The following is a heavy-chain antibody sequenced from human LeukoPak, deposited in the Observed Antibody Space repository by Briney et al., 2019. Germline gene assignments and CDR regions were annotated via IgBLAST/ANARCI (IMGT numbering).Heavy chain of an antibody. J-gene: IGHJ3*02. CDR1: GYTFTSYA. V-gene: IGHV7-4-1*02. D-gene: IGHD6-13*01. CDR2: INTNTGNP. Sequence: ASVKVSCKASGYTFTSYAMNWVRQAPGQGLEWMGWINTNTGNPTYAQGFTGRFVFSLDTSVSTAYLQISSLKAEDTAVYYCARGGYSSSPHSDAFDIWGQGTMVTVSS. CDR3: ARGGYSSSPHSDAFDI.